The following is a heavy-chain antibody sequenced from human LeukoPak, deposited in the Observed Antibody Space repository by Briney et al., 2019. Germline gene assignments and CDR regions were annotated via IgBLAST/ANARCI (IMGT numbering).Heavy chain of an antibody. Sequence: PSETLSLTCTVSGGSISSYYWSWIRQPAGKGLEWIGRIHTSGSTNYNPSVKSRVTMSVDTSKNQFSLKLSSVTAADTAVYYCARETSQKGAHYMDVWGKGTTVTISS. D-gene: IGHD3-16*01. CDR2: IHTSGST. V-gene: IGHV4-4*07. CDR3: ARETSQKGAHYMDV. CDR1: GGSISSYY. J-gene: IGHJ6*03.